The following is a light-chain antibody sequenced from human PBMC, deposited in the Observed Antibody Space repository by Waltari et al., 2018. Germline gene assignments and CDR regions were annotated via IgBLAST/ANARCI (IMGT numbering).Light chain of an antibody. Sequence: EIVLTQSPGTLSLSPGERANLSCRASQSIGRYLIWYQQKPGQAPRLLIYGASSRAAGIPDRFSGSGSGTEFSLTISRLEPEDFAVYYCQNHERLPAVFGQGTTVEI. CDR1: QSIGRY. J-gene: IGKJ1*01. CDR3: QNHERLPAV. V-gene: IGKV3-20*01. CDR2: GAS.